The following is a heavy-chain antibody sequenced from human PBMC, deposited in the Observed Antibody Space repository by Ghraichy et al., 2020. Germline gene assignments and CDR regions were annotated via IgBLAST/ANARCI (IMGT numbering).Heavy chain of an antibody. CDR2: INPSDGTI. CDR3: AREGNYFGSGSYCRYYTYYMDV. Sequence: ASVKVSCKSFGYTFTNYYMHWVRQAPGQGLEWMGMINPSDGTITNAKKFQGRVTMTWDTSTGTAHMELSSLTSEDTAIYFCAREGNYFGSGSYCRYYTYYMDVWGKGTPVTVSS. V-gene: IGHV1-46*01. D-gene: IGHD3-10*01. CDR1: GYTFTNYY. J-gene: IGHJ6*03.